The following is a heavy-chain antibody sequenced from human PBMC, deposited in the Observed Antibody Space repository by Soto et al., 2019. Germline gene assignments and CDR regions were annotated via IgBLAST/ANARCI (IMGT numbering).Heavy chain of an antibody. CDR2: IDWDGDK. J-gene: IGHJ6*02. V-gene: IGHV2-70*01. CDR1: GFSLRTSGMC. CDR3: AQIPRNYDILTGPYSYHMDV. Sequence: SGPTLVNPTQTLTLTCTFSGFSLRTSGMCVSWIRQPPGKALEWLALIDWDGDKYYSTSLKTRLTISKDTSKNQVVLTMTNMDPVDTATYYCAQIPRNYDILTGPYSYHMDVWGQGTTVTVSS. D-gene: IGHD3-9*01.